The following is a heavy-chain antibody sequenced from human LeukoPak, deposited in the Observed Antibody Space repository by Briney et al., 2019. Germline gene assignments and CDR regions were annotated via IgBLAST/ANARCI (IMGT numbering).Heavy chain of an antibody. CDR1: GGSISSYY. D-gene: IGHD3-10*01. V-gene: IGHV4-59*12. Sequence: PSETLSLTCTVSGGSISSYYWSWIRQPPGKGLEWIGYIYYSGSTNYNPSLKSRVTISVDTSKNQFSLKVRSVTAADTAVYYCTREAYMGGYFSDYGGQGTLVPVSS. CDR3: TREAYMGGYFSDY. CDR2: IYYSGST. J-gene: IGHJ4*02.